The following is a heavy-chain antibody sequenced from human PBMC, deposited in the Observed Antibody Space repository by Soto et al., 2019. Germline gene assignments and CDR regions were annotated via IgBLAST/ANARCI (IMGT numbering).Heavy chain of an antibody. CDR2: ISSSGSTI. Sequence: GESLRLSCAASGFTFSDYYMSWIRQAPGKGLEWVSYISSSGSTIYYADSVKGRFTISRDNAKNSLYLQMNSLRAEDTAVYYCARDMGYCSGGSCYFDYWGQGTLVTVSS. J-gene: IGHJ4*02. CDR1: GFTFSDYY. CDR3: ARDMGYCSGGSCYFDY. D-gene: IGHD2-15*01. V-gene: IGHV3-11*01.